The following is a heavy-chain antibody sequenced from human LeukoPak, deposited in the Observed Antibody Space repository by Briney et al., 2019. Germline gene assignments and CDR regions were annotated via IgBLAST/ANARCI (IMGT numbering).Heavy chain of an antibody. CDR3: ARPGGGSSASYNWFDP. CDR2: INHSGST. D-gene: IGHD1-26*01. CDR1: GGSFSGYY. V-gene: IGHV4-34*01. J-gene: IGHJ5*02. Sequence: PSETLSLTCAVYGGSFSGYYWSWIRQPPGKGLERIGEINHSGSTNYNPSLKSRVTISVDTSKNQFSLKLSSVTAADTAVYYCARPGGGSSASYNWFDPWGQGTLVTVSS.